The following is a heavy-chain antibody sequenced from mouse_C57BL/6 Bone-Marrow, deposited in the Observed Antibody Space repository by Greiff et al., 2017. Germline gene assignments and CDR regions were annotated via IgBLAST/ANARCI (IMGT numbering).Heavy chain of an antibody. J-gene: IGHJ3*01. D-gene: IGHD2-3*01. CDR2: IRLKSDNYAT. V-gene: IGHV6-3*01. CDR3: TDDGYPAY. CDR1: GFTFSNYW. Sequence: DVMLVESGGGLVQPGGSMKLSCVASGFTFSNYWMNWVRQSPEKGLEWVAQIRLKSDNYATHYAESVKGRFTISRDDSKSSVYLQMNNLRAEDTGIYYCTDDGYPAYWGQGTLVTVSA.